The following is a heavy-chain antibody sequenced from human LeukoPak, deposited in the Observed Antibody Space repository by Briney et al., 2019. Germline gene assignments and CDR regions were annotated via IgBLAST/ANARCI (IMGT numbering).Heavy chain of an antibody. Sequence: ASVKVSCKASGYTFSDYAVHWVRQAPGQRFEWMGWIDAGNGDTRYSQKFQGRVTITRDTSASTAYIELRSLRSEDTAMYYCARASLYDFWSGWYYYYGMDVWAKGPRSPSP. D-gene: IGHD3-3*01. V-gene: IGHV1-3*01. J-gene: IGHJ6*02. CDR2: IDAGNGDT. CDR1: GYTFSDYA. CDR3: ARASLYDFWSGWYYYYGMDV.